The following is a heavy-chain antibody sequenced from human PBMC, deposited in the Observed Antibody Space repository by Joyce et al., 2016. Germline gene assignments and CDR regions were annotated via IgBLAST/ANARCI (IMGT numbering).Heavy chain of an antibody. D-gene: IGHD1-1*01. CDR3: ARDTAVTGTTFDY. V-gene: IGHV3-30-3*01. Sequence: QVHLVESGGGVVQPGTSLRISCAASGITFRNYAMHWVRKAPGKGLYWVAIVSYDSSHKFYTDSVECRFTISKDFSRNTVYLQMNSLRVDDTAVYYCARDTAVTGTTFDYWGQGALVTVSS. J-gene: IGHJ4*02. CDR1: GITFRNYA. CDR2: VSYDSSHK.